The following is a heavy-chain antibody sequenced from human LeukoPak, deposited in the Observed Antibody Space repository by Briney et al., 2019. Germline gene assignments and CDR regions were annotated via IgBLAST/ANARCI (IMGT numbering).Heavy chain of an antibody. CDR2: ISGSGGST. Sequence: GGSLRLSCAASGFTFSNYWMSWVRQAPGKGLEWVSAISGSGGSTYYADSVKGRFTISRDSSKNTLYLQMNSLRAEDTAVYYCAKGKETDYFDYWGQGTLVTVSS. J-gene: IGHJ4*02. CDR3: AKGKETDYFDY. V-gene: IGHV3-23*01. CDR1: GFTFSNYW. D-gene: IGHD5-24*01.